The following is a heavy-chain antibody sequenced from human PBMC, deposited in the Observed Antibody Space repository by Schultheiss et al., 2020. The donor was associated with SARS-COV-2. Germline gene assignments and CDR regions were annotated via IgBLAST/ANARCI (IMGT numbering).Heavy chain of an antibody. CDR1: GFTFSDYY. D-gene: IGHD6-19*01. CDR3: ARLGSGWYLSDY. J-gene: IGHJ4*02. Sequence: GESLKISCAASGFTFSDYYMNWIRQAPGKGLEWVSAIGTAGDTYYQGSVKGRFTISRDNAKNSLYLQMNSLRVEDTAVYYCARLGSGWYLSDYWGQGTLVTVSS. CDR2: IGTAGDT. V-gene: IGHV3-69-1*01.